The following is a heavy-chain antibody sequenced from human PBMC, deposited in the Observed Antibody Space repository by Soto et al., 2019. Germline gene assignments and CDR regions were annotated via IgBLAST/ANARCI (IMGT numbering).Heavy chain of an antibody. CDR1: GFTFSEYA. D-gene: IGHD3-3*02. CDR3: ATDSINRNGIYDPFDI. Sequence: EAQLLESGGGLVQPGGSLRLSCAASGFTFSEYAMSWVRQAPGKGLEWVSVIGGDGGSPNYADSVKGRFTVSRDNFKSTLFLQMDSLRAEDTAVYYCATDSINRNGIYDPFDIWGQGTMVTVSS. CDR2: IGGDGGSP. V-gene: IGHV3-23*01. J-gene: IGHJ3*02.